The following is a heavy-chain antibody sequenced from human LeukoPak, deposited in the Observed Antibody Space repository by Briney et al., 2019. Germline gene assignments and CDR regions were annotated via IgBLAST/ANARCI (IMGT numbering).Heavy chain of an antibody. J-gene: IGHJ3*02. D-gene: IGHD3-9*01. V-gene: IGHV3-30*18. Sequence: GGSLRLSCAASGFTFSSYGMHWVRQAPGKGLEWVAVISYDGSNKYYADSVKGRFTISRDNSKNTLYLQMNSLRAEDTAVYYCAKDHYDILTGYYTPDAFGIWGQGTMVTVSS. CDR3: AKDHYDILTGYYTPDAFGI. CDR1: GFTFSSYG. CDR2: ISYDGSNK.